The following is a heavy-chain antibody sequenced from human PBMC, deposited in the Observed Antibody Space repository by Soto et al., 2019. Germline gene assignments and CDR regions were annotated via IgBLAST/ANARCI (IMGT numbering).Heavy chain of an antibody. CDR2: ISSRSYTI. V-gene: IGHV3-48*02. Sequence: EVQLVESGGGLVQPGGSLRLSCAASGFTFSTYSMNWVRQAPGKGLEWVSYISSRSYTIYYVDSVKGRFTISRDNAKNSLYRQMNSLRDEDTAVYYWARGGSSSDNGMDVWGQGTTVTVSS. CDR3: ARGGSSSDNGMDV. J-gene: IGHJ6*02. CDR1: GFTFSTYS. D-gene: IGHD6-6*01.